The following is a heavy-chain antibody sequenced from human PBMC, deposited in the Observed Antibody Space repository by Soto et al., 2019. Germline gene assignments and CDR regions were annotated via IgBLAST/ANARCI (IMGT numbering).Heavy chain of an antibody. CDR3: ARDWSRIAVACNYFDY. V-gene: IGHV3-33*01. CDR1: GFTFSSYG. CDR2: IWYDGSNK. J-gene: IGHJ4*02. Sequence: PGGSLRLSCAASGFTFSSYGMHWVRQAPGKGLEWVAVIWYDGSNKYYADSVKGRFTISRDNSKNTLYLQMNSLRAEDTAVYYCARDWSRIAVACNYFDYRGQGPFVTVS. D-gene: IGHD6-19*01.